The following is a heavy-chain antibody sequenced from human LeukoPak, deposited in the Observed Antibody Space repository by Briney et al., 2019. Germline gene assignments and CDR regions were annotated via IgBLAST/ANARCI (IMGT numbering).Heavy chain of an antibody. CDR2: INPNSGGT. CDR3: ARVGQRFSNWFDP. J-gene: IGHJ5*02. CDR1: GYTFTGYY. D-gene: IGHD5/OR15-5a*01. Sequence: GASVKVSCKASGYTFTGYYMHWVRQAPGQGLEWMGWINPNSGGTNYAQKFQGRVTMTRDTSISTAYMELSRLRSDDTAVYYCARVGQRFSNWFDPWGQGTLVTVSS. V-gene: IGHV1-2*02.